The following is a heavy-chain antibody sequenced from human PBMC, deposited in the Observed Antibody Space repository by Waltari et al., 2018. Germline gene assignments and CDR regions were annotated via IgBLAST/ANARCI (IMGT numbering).Heavy chain of an antibody. CDR3: ARGGAKRAWYFDY. CDR2: IFYSGFT. Sequence: QVQLEESGPGLVKPSETLSLTCTVSGDSINGYYWDWIRQPPGKGLEWIGYIFYSGFTNYNPSLKSRVTISVDTSKNQFSLRLSPVTAADTAVYYCARGGAKRAWYFDYWGQGTLVTVSS. J-gene: IGHJ4*02. CDR1: GDSINGYY. D-gene: IGHD2-15*01. V-gene: IGHV4-59*01.